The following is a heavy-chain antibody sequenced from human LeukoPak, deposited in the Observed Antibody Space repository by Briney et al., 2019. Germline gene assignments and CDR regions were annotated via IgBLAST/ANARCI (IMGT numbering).Heavy chain of an antibody. D-gene: IGHD6-19*01. J-gene: IGHJ4*02. CDR1: SGSISNGGCY. CDR2: IYYSGTS. Sequence: KASETLSLTCTVSSGSISNGGCYWIWIRQPPGKGLEWIGSIYYSGTSYSNPSLESRVTMSVDTSNSQFSLRLSSVTAADMAVYYCARAVMVAVAGGRFDYWGQGTLVTVSS. CDR3: ARAVMVAVAGGRFDY. V-gene: IGHV4-39*07.